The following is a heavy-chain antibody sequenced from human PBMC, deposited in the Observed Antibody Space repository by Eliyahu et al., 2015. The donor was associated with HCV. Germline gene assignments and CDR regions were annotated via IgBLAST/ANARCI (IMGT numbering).Heavy chain of an antibody. CDR2: IGGSGGGT. CDR3: AKDSKEFQSYFDS. Sequence: EVQLLESGGGLVQPGGSLRLSCVASGFAFSNYAMSWVRQAPGKGLEWVSAIGGSGGGTYYANSVKGRFTISRDNSKNTLYLQMNSLRVEDTAVYYCAKDSKEFQSYFDSWGQGTLVTVSS. V-gene: IGHV3-23*01. J-gene: IGHJ4*02. CDR1: GFAFSNYA.